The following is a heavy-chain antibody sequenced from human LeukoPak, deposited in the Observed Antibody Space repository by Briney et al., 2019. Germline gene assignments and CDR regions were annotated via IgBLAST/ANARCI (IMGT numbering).Heavy chain of an antibody. J-gene: IGHJ2*01. CDR3: AKLRGAGCSGGSCYSDWYFDL. Sequence: PGGSLRLSCVASGFTVSSNYMTWVRQAPGKGLEWVSVIYSGGSTYYADSVKGRFTISRDNSKNTLYLQMNSLRAEDTAVYYCAKLRGAGCSGGSCYSDWYFDLWGRGTLVTVSS. CDR2: IYSGGST. D-gene: IGHD2-15*01. V-gene: IGHV3-66*01. CDR1: GFTVSSNY.